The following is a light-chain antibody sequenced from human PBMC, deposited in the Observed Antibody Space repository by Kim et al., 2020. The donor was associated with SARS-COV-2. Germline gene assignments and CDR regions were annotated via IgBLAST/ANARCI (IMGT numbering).Light chain of an antibody. Sequence: GHKVTIFCSGSSPNIGNNFVSWYQHLPGTAPKLLINGNDKRPSGIPDRFSGSKSGTSATLGISGLQTGDEADYYCGTWDSSLNAWVFGGGTKVTVL. CDR3: GTWDSSLNAWV. V-gene: IGLV1-51*01. CDR1: SPNIGNNF. CDR2: GND. J-gene: IGLJ2*01.